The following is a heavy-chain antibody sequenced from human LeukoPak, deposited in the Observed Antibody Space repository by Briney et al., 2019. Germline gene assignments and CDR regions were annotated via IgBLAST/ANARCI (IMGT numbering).Heavy chain of an antibody. CDR2: ISAYNGNT. CDR3: ARANYNILTGYVAYASDI. D-gene: IGHD3-9*01. J-gene: IGHJ3*02. Sequence: ASVKVSCKASGYTFTRYGLNWVRQAPGQGLEWMGWISAYNGNTDYAQNLQGRLTMTTDTSTSTAYMELRSLRSDDTAVYYCARANYNILTGYVAYASDIWGQGTMVAVSS. V-gene: IGHV1-18*01. CDR1: GYTFTRYG.